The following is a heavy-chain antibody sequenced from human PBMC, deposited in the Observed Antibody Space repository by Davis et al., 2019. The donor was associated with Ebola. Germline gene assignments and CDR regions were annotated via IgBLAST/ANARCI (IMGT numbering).Heavy chain of an antibody. V-gene: IGHV1-18*01. Sequence: ASVKVSCKASGYTFTSYGISWVRQAPGQGLEWMGWISAYNGNTNYAQKLQGRVTMTTDTSTSTAYMELRSLRSDDTAVYYCTRLKVLVAAVDDYYYGMDVWGQGTTVTVSS. CDR1: GYTFTSYG. CDR3: TRLKVLVAAVDDYYYGMDV. J-gene: IGHJ6*02. D-gene: IGHD2-15*01. CDR2: ISAYNGNT.